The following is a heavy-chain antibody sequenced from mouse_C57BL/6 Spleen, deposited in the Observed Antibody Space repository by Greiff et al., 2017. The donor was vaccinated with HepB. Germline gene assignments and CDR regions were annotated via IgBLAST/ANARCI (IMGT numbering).Heavy chain of an antibody. Sequence: VQLQQSGAELVKPGASVKISCKASGYAFSNYWMNWVKQRPGKGLEWIGQIYPGDGDTNYNGKFKGKATLTADKSSSTAYMQLSSLTSEDSAVYFCARSGGSSSWFAYWGQGTLVTVSA. D-gene: IGHD1-1*01. V-gene: IGHV1-80*01. CDR2: IYPGDGDT. CDR1: GYAFSNYW. J-gene: IGHJ3*01. CDR3: ARSGGSSSWFAY.